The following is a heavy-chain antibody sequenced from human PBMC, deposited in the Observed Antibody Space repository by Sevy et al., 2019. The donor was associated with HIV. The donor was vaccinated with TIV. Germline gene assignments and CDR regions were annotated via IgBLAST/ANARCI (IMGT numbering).Heavy chain of an antibody. CDR1: GFILVNYV. D-gene: IGHD2-21*02. J-gene: IGHJ4*02. CDR2: ISHDERYK. Sequence: GGSLGFSCAASGFILVNYVLPWVRRALARGLDGGPVISHDERYKNYAESVKVRFTISRDNFKNTLFLQMDSLRPEDTAVYFCARLVSCGGDCYYLDSWGQGALVTVSS. CDR3: ARLVSCGGDCYYLDS. V-gene: IGHV3-30*04.